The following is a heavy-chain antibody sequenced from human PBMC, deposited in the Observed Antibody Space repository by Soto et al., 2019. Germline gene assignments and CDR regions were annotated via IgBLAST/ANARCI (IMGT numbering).Heavy chain of an antibody. D-gene: IGHD6-13*01. CDR1: GFTFSSYA. CDR3: AKDRLTWYSREPAAEKRYYYYYYGMDV. CDR2: ISGSGGST. V-gene: IGHV3-23*01. J-gene: IGHJ6*02. Sequence: GGSLRLSCAASGFTFSSYAMSWVRQAPGKGLEWVSAISGSGGSTYYADSVKGRFTNSRDNSKNTLYLQMNSLRAEYTAVYYCAKDRLTWYSREPAAEKRYYYYYYGMDVWGQGTTVTVSS.